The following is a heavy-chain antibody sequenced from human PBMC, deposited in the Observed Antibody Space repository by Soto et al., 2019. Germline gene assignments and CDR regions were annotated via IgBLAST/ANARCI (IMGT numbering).Heavy chain of an antibody. V-gene: IGHV1-24*01. CDR2: FDPEDGET. CDR3: PTGPRRNSYNSSRYLAN. D-gene: IGHD3-22*01. CDR1: GYTLTELS. J-gene: IGHJ4*03. Sequence: ASVKVSCKLSGYTLTELSMHWVRQAPGKGLERIGGFDPEDGETIYAQKFQGRVNMTEDTSTDTAYMELSSLRSENTAVYYCPTGPRRNSYNSSRYLANCGKETL.